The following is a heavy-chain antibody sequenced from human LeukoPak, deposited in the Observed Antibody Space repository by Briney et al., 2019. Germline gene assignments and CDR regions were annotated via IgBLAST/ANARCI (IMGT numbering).Heavy chain of an antibody. D-gene: IGHD5-18*01. V-gene: IGHV3-7*01. Sequence: QSGGSLRLSCATSGFTFSSYWMTWVRQAPGKELEWVANIKQDGSEKYYVDSVKGRFTISRDNAKNTLYLQMNSLRAEDTAVYYCARDEEDTAMVPYFDYWGQGTLVTVSS. CDR1: GFTFSSYW. CDR3: ARDEEDTAMVPYFDY. CDR2: IKQDGSEK. J-gene: IGHJ4*02.